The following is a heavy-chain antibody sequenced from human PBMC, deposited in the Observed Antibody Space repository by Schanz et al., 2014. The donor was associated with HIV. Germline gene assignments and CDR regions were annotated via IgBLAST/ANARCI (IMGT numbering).Heavy chain of an antibody. CDR1: GFTLSSYA. Sequence: EVQLLESGGGLVQPGGSLRLSCAASGFTLSSYAMSWVRQAPGKGLEWVSAISGSGGSTYYADSVKGRFTISRDNSKNTLHLQMNSLRAEDTAVYYCARDGSLNRGFDYWGQGTLVTVSS. J-gene: IGHJ4*02. CDR3: ARDGSLNRGFDY. CDR2: ISGSGGST. V-gene: IGHV3-23*01. D-gene: IGHD3-10*01.